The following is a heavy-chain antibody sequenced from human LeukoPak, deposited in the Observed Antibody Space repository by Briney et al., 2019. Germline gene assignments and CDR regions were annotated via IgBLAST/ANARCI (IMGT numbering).Heavy chain of an antibody. J-gene: IGHJ4*02. CDR1: GGSISSYY. CDR3: ARGGYSSGWLKYYFDY. V-gene: IGHV4-4*07. CDR2: IYTSGST. D-gene: IGHD6-19*01. Sequence: SETLSLTCTVSGGSISSYYWSWIRPPAGKGLEWIVRIYTSGSTNYNPSLKSRVTISVDKSKNQFSLKLSSVTAADTAVYYCARGGYSSGWLKYYFDYWGQGTLVTVSS.